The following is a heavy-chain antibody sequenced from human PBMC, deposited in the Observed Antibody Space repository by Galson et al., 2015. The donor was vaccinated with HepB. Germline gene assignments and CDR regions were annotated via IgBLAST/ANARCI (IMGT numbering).Heavy chain of an antibody. V-gene: IGHV4-59*01. CDR1: GGSISSYY. J-gene: IGHJ4*02. CDR3: ARQGGITMVRGVRPFDY. CDR2: IYYSGST. Sequence: ETLSLTCTVSGGSISSYYWSWIRQPPGKGLVWIGYIYYSGSTNYNPSLKSRVTISVDTSKNQFSLKLSSVTAADTAVYYCARQGGITMVRGVRPFDYWGQGTLVTVSS. D-gene: IGHD3-10*01.